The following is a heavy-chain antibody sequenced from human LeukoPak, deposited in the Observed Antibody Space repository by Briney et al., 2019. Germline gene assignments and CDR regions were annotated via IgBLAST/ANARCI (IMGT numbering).Heavy chain of an antibody. V-gene: IGHV1-18*01. CDR2: ISAYNGNT. CDR1: GYTFTSYG. CDR3: ARSFLGYCSGGSCYSDY. Sequence: ASVKVSCKASGYTFTSYGISWVRQAPGQGREWMGWISAYNGNTNYAQKLQGRVTMTTDTSTSTAYMELRSLRSDDTAVYYCARSFLGYCSGGSCYSDYWGQGTLVTVSS. D-gene: IGHD2-15*01. J-gene: IGHJ4*02.